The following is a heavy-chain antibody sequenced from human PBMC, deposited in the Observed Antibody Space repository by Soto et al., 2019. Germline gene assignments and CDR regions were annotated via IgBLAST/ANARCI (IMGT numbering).Heavy chain of an antibody. J-gene: IGHJ6*02. D-gene: IGHD1-7*01. Sequence: SETLSLTCTVSGGSVSSGSYYWSWIRQPPGKGLEWIGYIYYSGSTNYNPSLKSRVTISVDTSKNQFSLKLSSVTAADTAVYYCARGGELELHYYGMDVWGQGTTVTVSS. CDR2: IYYSGST. V-gene: IGHV4-61*01. CDR1: GGSVSSGSYY. CDR3: ARGGELELHYYGMDV.